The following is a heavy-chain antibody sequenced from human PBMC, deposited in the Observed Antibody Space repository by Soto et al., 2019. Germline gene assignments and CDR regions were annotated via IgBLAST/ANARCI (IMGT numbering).Heavy chain of an antibody. CDR2: ISASGSST. CDR3: AKDTWRHIDFNWFAP. J-gene: IGHJ5*02. V-gene: IGHV3-23*01. Sequence: EAPLLESGGGLVQPGGSLRLSCAASGFTFSSFAMSWVRQAPGKGLEWVAAISASGSSTYYVDSVKGRLTISRGNSKTPLYLQMYRLRAEDTAVYYWAKDTWRHIDFNWFAPWGQGTLVTVSS. CDR1: GFTFSSFA.